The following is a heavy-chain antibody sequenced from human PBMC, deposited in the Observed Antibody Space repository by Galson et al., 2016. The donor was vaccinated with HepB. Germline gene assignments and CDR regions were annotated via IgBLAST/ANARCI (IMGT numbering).Heavy chain of an antibody. CDR2: IDYSDSS. CDR1: GDSVISYY. Sequence: ETLSLTCIVSGDSVISYYWNWVRQSPGRGLEWIGYIDYSDSSNHNPSLKGRVSISIDMSKNQFSLKLSSVSAADTAVYYCARTSTRPHYFDSWGQGTLVTVAS. J-gene: IGHJ4*02. CDR3: ARTSTRPHYFDS. V-gene: IGHV4-59*08.